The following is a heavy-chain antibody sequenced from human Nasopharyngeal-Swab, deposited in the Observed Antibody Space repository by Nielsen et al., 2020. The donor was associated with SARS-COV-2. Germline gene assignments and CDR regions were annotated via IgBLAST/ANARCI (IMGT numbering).Heavy chain of an antibody. CDR2: IIPIFGTS. V-gene: IGHV1-69*13. Sequence: SVKVSCKASGGTFSSYAISWVRQAPGHGPEWMGGIIPIFGTSNYAQKFQGSVTITADEFTSTAYMELSSLRSVDTAVYYCARMHCGGDCYSRGEDAFDLWGQGTLVTVSS. CDR1: GGTFSSYA. D-gene: IGHD2-21*02. CDR3: ARMHCGGDCYSRGEDAFDL. J-gene: IGHJ3*01.